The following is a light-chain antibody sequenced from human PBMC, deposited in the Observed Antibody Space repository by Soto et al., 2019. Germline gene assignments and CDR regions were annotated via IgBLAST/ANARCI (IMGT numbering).Light chain of an antibody. Sequence: QSVLTQPPSASGTPGQRVTISCSGSSSNIGSNTVNWYQPLPGTAPKLIIYSNNQRPSGVPDRFSGSKSGTSASLAISGLQSEDEADYYCAAWDDSLNGRVFGGGTKLTVL. CDR1: SSNIGSNT. CDR2: SNN. CDR3: AAWDDSLNGRV. V-gene: IGLV1-44*01. J-gene: IGLJ3*02.